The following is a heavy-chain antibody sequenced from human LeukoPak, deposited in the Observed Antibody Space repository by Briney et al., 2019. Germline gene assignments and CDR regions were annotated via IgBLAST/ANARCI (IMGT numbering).Heavy chain of an antibody. J-gene: IGHJ6*04. CDR3: AELGITMIGGV. CDR1: RFTFSSYS. V-gene: IGHV3-21*01. CDR2: ISSSSGYI. D-gene: IGHD3-10*02. Sequence: GGSLRLSCAASRFTFSSYSMNWVRQAPGKGLEWVSSISSSSGYIYYADSVKGRFTISRDNAKNSLYLQMNSLRAEDTAVYYCAELGITMIGGVWGKGTTVTISS.